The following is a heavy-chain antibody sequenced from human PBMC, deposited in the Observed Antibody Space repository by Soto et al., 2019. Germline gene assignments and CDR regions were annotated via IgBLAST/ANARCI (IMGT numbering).Heavy chain of an antibody. CDR2: IYWDDDK. D-gene: IGHD6-13*01. V-gene: IGHV2-5*02. CDR1: GFSLSTSGVG. CDR3: AQRGGIAEAGNVWFDP. Sequence: QITLKESGPTLVKPTQTLTLTCTFSGFSLSTSGVGVGWIRQPPGKALEWLTLIYWDDDKRYSPSLKSRLTITXXTXKXXVVLTMTDTDPVDTATHYCAQRGGIAEAGNVWFDPWGQGTLVTVSS. J-gene: IGHJ5*02.